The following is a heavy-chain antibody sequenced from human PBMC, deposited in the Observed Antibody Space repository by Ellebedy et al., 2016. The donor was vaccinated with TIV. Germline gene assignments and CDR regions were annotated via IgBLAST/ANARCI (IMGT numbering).Heavy chain of an antibody. D-gene: IGHD4/OR15-4a*01. CDR3: ARGRDGYGD. V-gene: IGHV3-7*03. CDR2: IKADGSAK. Sequence: GESLKISCAASGFIFSTYWMTWVRQAPGKGLEWVANIKADGSAKYFVDSVKGRFTISRDNAKNLVYLQMNSLRAEDTAMYYCARGRDGYGDWGQGTLVTVSS. CDR1: GFIFSTYW. J-gene: IGHJ4*02.